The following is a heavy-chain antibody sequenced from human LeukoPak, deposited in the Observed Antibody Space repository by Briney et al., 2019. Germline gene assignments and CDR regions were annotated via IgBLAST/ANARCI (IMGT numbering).Heavy chain of an antibody. CDR1: GYTFTIYG. CDR2: INPYNSNT. D-gene: IGHD1-26*01. V-gene: IGHV1-18*01. J-gene: IGHJ4*02. Sequence: ASVTVSSRPSGYTFTIYGISWVRRAPGEGLEWMGWINPYNSNTDYAQKFQGRVTMTTDTTTTTAYMELRSLTSDDTAVYYCARVGVGPSKECVYWGQGTLVTVSS. CDR3: ARVGVGPSKECVY.